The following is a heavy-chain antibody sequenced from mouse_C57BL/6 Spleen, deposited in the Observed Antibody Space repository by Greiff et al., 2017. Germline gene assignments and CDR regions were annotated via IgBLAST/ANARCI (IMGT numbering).Heavy chain of an antibody. CDR1: GYTFTSYW. D-gene: IGHD2-5*01. V-gene: IGHV1-52*01. J-gene: IGHJ2*01. CDR2: IDPSDSET. CDR3: ARYSNYGRYFDY. Sequence: QVQLQQPGAELVRPGSSVKLSCKASGYTFTSYWLHWVKQRPIQGLEWIGNIDPSDSETHYNQKFKDKATLTVDKSSSTAYMQLSSLTSEDSAVYYCARYSNYGRYFDYWGQGTTLTVSS.